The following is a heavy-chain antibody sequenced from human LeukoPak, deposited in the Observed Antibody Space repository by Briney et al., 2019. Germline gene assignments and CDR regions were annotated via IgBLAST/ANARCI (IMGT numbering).Heavy chain of an antibody. CDR2: IYSGGSA. J-gene: IGHJ4*02. CDR1: GFTVSSNY. Sequence: GGSLRLSCAASGFTVSSNYMSWVRQAPGKGLEWVSVIYSGGSADYADSVKGRFTISRDNSKNTLYLQMNSLRAEDTAVYYCARTKARLIAPDYWGQGTLVTVSS. CDR3: ARTKARLIAPDY. V-gene: IGHV3-66*01. D-gene: IGHD3-16*01.